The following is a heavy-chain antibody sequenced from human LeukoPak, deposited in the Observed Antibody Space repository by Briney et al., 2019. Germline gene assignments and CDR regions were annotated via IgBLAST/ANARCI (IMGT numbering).Heavy chain of an antibody. V-gene: IGHV4-39*07. J-gene: IGHJ4*02. CDR2: IYYSGST. CDR1: GGSISSSSYY. CDR3: ARYTAAGILRWGNFCDY. D-gene: IGHD6-13*01. Sequence: PSETLSLTCTVSGGSISSSSYYWGWIRRPPGKGLEWIGSIYYSGSTYYNPSLKSRVTISVDTSKNQFSLKLSSVTAADTAVYYCARYTAAGILRWGNFCDYWGQGTLVTVSS.